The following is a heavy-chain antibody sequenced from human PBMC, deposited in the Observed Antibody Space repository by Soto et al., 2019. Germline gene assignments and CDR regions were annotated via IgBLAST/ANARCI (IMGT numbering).Heavy chain of an antibody. V-gene: IGHV3-33*01. Sequence: GGSLRLSCAASGFTFSNYGMHWVRQAPGKGLEWVAVIWYDGSNKYYAGSVKGRFTISRDNSKNTLYLQMNSLRAEDTAVYYCARTMVRGVIITPGYGMDVWGQGTTVTVSS. CDR1: GFTFSNYG. J-gene: IGHJ6*02. CDR3: ARTMVRGVIITPGYGMDV. CDR2: IWYDGSNK. D-gene: IGHD3-10*01.